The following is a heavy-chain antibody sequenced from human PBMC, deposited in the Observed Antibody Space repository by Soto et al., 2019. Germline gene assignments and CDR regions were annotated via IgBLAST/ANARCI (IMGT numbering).Heavy chain of an antibody. D-gene: IGHD2-15*01. CDR3: ARVGERVVSGPFDY. V-gene: IGHV3-23*01. CDR2: ISGSGGST. CDR1: GFTFSSYA. Sequence: EGSLRLSCAASGFTFSSYAMSWVRQAPGKGLEWVSAISGSGGSTYYADSVKGRFTISRDNSKNTLYLQMNSLRAEDTAVYYCARVGERVVSGPFDYWGQGTLVTVSS. J-gene: IGHJ4*02.